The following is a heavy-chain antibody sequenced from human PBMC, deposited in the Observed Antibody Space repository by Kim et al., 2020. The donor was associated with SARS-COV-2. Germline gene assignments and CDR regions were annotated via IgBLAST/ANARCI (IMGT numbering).Heavy chain of an antibody. CDR3: ARDGPYYYGSGSYYNYVPLVALDI. J-gene: IGHJ3*02. CDR2: ISSSGSTI. CDR1: GFTFSSYE. D-gene: IGHD3-10*01. Sequence: GGSLRLSCAASGFTFSSYEMNWVRQAPGKGLEWVSYISSSGSTIYYADSVKGRFTISRDNAKNSLYLQMNSLRAEDTAVYYCARDGPYYYGSGSYYNYVPLVALDIWGQETMVTVYS. V-gene: IGHV3-48*03.